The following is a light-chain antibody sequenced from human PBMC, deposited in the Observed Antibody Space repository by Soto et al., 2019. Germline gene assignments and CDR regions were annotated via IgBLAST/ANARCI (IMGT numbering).Light chain of an antibody. CDR3: LLSYSGARPL. J-gene: IGLJ2*01. CDR2: HTS. Sequence: QSAVTQEPSLTVSPGGTVTLTCGSSTGAVTSGHFPYWFQQKPGQAPRTLIYHTSNKHSWTPARFSGSLLGDKAALTLSGAQPEDEADYYCLLSYSGARPLFGGGTKLTVL. V-gene: IGLV7-46*01. CDR1: TGAVTSGHF.